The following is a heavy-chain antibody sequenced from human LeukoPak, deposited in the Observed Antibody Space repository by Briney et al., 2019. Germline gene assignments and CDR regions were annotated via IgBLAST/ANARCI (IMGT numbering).Heavy chain of an antibody. Sequence: PGGSLRLSCAASGFTFDDYGMSWVRQAPGKGLEWVSGINWNGGSTGYADSVKGRFTISRDNAKNSLYLQMNSLRAEDTALYYCARGTEDYGGNSGYFQHWGQGTLVTVSS. D-gene: IGHD4-23*01. V-gene: IGHV3-20*04. J-gene: IGHJ1*01. CDR2: INWNGGST. CDR1: GFTFDDYG. CDR3: ARGTEDYGGNSGYFQH.